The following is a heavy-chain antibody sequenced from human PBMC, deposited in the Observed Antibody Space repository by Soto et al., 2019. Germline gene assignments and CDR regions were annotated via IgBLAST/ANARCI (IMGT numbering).Heavy chain of an antibody. CDR3: ARHRYSYGVYYFDY. CDR2: VYYSGTT. D-gene: IGHD5-18*01. CDR1: GGSISSYY. Sequence: PSETLSLTCTVSGGSISSYYWSWIRQPPGKGLEWIGYVYYSGTTIYNPSLKSRVTMSLDSSKNQFSLKLSSVTAADTAVYYCARHRYSYGVYYFDYWGQGTLVTVSS. V-gene: IGHV4-59*08. J-gene: IGHJ4*02.